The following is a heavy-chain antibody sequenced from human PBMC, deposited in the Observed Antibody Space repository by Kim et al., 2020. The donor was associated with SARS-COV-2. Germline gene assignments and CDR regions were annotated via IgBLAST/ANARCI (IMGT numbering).Heavy chain of an antibody. J-gene: IGHJ4*02. CDR1: GFTFDDYA. D-gene: IGHD5-12*01. V-gene: IGHV3-9*01. Sequence: GGSLRLSCAASGFTFDDYAMHWVRQAPGKGLEWVSGISWNSGSIGYADSVKGRFTISRDNAKNSLYLQMNSLRAEDTALYYCAKLGLPTYWGQGTLVTVS. CDR3: AKLGLPTY. CDR2: ISWNSGSI.